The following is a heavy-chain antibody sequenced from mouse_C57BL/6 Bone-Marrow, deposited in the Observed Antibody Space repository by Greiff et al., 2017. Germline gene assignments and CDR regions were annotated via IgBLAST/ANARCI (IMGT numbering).Heavy chain of an antibody. CDR2: IWSGGST. CDR1: GFSLTSYG. J-gene: IGHJ1*03. V-gene: IGHV2-4*01. CDR3: AKAPTVVAPYWYFDV. Sequence: QVQLQQSGPGLVQPSQSLSITCTVSGFSLTSYGVHWVRQPPGKGLEWLGVIWSGGSTDYNAAFISRLSISKDNSKSQVFFKMNSLQADDTAIYYCAKAPTVVAPYWYFDVWGTGTTVTVSS. D-gene: IGHD1-1*01.